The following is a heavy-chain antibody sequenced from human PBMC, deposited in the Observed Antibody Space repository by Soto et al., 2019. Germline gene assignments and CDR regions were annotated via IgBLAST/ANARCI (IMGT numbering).Heavy chain of an antibody. J-gene: IGHJ6*02. D-gene: IGHD7-27*01. CDR3: ATCQLGEYYYAMDI. CDR1: GDSITTYKW. V-gene: IGHV4-4*02. CDR2: IYDSGNT. Sequence: SETLSLTCGVSGDSITTYKWWTWVRQTPGKGLEWIGEIYDSGNTRYNPSLKGRVTISKDTSKNELSLKLNSVTVADTAVYYCATCQLGEYYYAMDIWGQGTTVTVSS.